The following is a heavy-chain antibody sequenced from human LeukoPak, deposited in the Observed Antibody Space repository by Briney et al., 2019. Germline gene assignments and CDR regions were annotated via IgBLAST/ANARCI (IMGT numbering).Heavy chain of an antibody. CDR1: GFTFSSYW. J-gene: IGHJ4*02. Sequence: PGGSLRLSCVGSGFTFSSYWMTWVRQAPGKGLDWVSVLYSDGNTKYADSVQGRFTISRDNSKNTLYLEMNSLSPDDTAVYYCARGVEPLAANTLAYWGQGTLVTVSS. CDR2: LYSDGNT. CDR3: ARGVEPLAANTLAY. V-gene: IGHV3-53*01. D-gene: IGHD1-14*01.